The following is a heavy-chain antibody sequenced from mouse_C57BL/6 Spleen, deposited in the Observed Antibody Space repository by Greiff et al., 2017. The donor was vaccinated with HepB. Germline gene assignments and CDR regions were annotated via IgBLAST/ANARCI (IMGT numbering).Heavy chain of an antibody. CDR2: INPSTGGT. J-gene: IGHJ4*01. CDR1: GYSFTGYY. CDR3: ARSGYYPYAMDY. V-gene: IGHV1-42*01. Sequence: VQLKQSGPELVKPGASVKISCKASGYSFTGYYMNWVKQSPEKSLEWIGEINPSTGGTTYNQKFKAKATLTVEKSSSKAYMELKSLTSEDSAVYYCARSGYYPYAMDYWGQGTSVTVSS. D-gene: IGHD2-3*01.